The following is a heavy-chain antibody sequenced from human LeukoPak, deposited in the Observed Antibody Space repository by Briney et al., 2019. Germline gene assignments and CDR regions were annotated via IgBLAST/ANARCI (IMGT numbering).Heavy chain of an antibody. CDR1: EFTFSSYW. J-gene: IGHJ4*02. Sequence: GGSLRLSCAAFEFTFSSYWMHWVRQAPGKGLVWVSRINSDGSTTTYAESVKGRFTISRDNAKNTLYLQMNSLRAEDTAVYYCARAGKKVTSSSLTYYWGQGTLVTVSS. CDR2: INSDGSTT. CDR3: ARAGKKVTSSSLTYY. D-gene: IGHD6-13*01. V-gene: IGHV3-74*01.